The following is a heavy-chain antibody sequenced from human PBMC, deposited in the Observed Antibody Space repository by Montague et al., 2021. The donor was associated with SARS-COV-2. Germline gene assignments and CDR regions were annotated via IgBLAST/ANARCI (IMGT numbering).Heavy chain of an antibody. J-gene: IGHJ2*01. CDR1: GDSISRYY. CDR2: IYTGGYV. Sequence: SETLSLTCSVSGDSISRYYWSWIRQSDGKGLEWIGRIYTGGYVKXNPALQSRVSMSVDTSKSQVSLNVTSVTAADTAVYYCARAIWHLDVWGRGILVTVSS. CDR3: ARAIWHLDV. V-gene: IGHV4-4*07.